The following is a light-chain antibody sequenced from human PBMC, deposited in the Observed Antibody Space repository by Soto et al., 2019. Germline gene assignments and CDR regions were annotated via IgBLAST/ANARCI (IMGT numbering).Light chain of an antibody. CDR2: AAS. CDR3: LQDFNVPHT. J-gene: IGKJ4*01. V-gene: IGKV1-6*02. CDR1: QDIRNG. Sequence: AIQMTQSPSYLYASVGDRVTITCRASQDIRNGLGWYQQKPGQAPNLLIYAASSLEDGAPSRFSGNGSGTVFTLTISSLQPEDFATYYCLQDFNVPHTFGGGTKVEVK.